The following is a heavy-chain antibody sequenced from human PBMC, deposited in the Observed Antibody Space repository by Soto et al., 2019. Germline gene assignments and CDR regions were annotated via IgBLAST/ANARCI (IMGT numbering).Heavy chain of an antibody. CDR2: ISAYNGNT. Sequence: ASVKVSCKASGYTFTSYGISWVRQAPGQGLEWMGWISAYNGNTNYAQKLQGRVTMTTDTSTSTAYMELRSLRSDDTAVYYCARPNSGSYGGDYGMDVWGQGTTVTVSS. J-gene: IGHJ6*02. CDR1: GYTFTSYG. D-gene: IGHD1-26*01. V-gene: IGHV1-18*01. CDR3: ARPNSGSYGGDYGMDV.